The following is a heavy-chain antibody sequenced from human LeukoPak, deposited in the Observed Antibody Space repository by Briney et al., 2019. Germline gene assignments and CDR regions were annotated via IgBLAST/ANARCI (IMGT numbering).Heavy chain of an antibody. CDR1: GFTFSSHL. CDR3: AKETYSYDSCGYSDTAFHR. D-gene: IGHD3-22*01. Sequence: PGGSLRLSCAASGFTFSSHLMMWVRPPPGEGLEWVSNIIYTGDHTLYADYVKGRFFISRDNSKNTLYLQMNNLGAEDTAIYYCAKETYSYDSCGYSDTAFHRGGQGTLGPVS. V-gene: IGHV3-23*01. J-gene: IGHJ4*02. CDR2: IIYTGDHT.